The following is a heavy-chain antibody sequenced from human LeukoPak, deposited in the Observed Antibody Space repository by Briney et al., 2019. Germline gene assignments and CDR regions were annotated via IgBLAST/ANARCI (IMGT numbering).Heavy chain of an antibody. CDR2: ISGSGGST. V-gene: IGHV3-23*01. Sequence: GGSLRLSCAASGFTFSSYAMHWVRQAPGKGLEWVSTISGSGGSTYYADSVKGRFTISRDNSKNTLYLQMNSLRDEDTAVYYCARAAYDSTGYLTLWGQGALVTVSS. D-gene: IGHD3-22*01. CDR1: GFTFSSYA. J-gene: IGHJ4*02. CDR3: ARAAYDSTGYLTL.